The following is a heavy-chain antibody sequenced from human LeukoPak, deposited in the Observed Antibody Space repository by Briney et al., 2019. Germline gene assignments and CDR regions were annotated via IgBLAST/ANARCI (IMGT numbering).Heavy chain of an antibody. Sequence: GGLRLSCAASGFTFSSYWMNWARQAPGKGLEWVASINHNGNVNYYVDSVKGRFTISRDNAKNSLYLQMSNLRAEDTAVYYCAKGVSYYYYGMDVWGQGTTVTVSS. V-gene: IGHV3-7*03. J-gene: IGHJ6*02. CDR3: AKGVSYYYYGMDV. CDR1: GFTFSSYW. CDR2: INHNGNVN. D-gene: IGHD3-16*01.